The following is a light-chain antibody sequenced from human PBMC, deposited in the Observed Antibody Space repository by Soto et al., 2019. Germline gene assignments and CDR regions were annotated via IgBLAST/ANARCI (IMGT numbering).Light chain of an antibody. CDR1: SGHSSYA. CDR3: QIWGTGVVV. Sequence: QTVVTQTPSASASLGASVKLTCTLSSGHSSYAIAWHQQQPEKGPRYLMKLNSDGSHSKGDGIPDRFSGSSSGAERYLTISSLQSEDEADYYCQIWGTGVVVFGGGTKLTVL. V-gene: IGLV4-69*01. CDR2: LNSDGSH. J-gene: IGLJ2*01.